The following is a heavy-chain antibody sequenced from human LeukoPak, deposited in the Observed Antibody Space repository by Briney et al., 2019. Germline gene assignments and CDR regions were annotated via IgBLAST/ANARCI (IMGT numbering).Heavy chain of an antibody. J-gene: IGHJ4*02. Sequence: PSETLSLTCAVSGGSVSSGSYYWSWIRQPPGKGLEWIGYIYYSGSTYYNPSLKSRVTISVDTSKNQFSLKLSSVTAADTAVYYCARKGSLGELSPYFDYWGQGTLVTVSS. V-gene: IGHV4-31*11. CDR3: ARKGSLGELSPYFDY. CDR2: IYYSGST. D-gene: IGHD3-16*02. CDR1: GGSVSSGSYY.